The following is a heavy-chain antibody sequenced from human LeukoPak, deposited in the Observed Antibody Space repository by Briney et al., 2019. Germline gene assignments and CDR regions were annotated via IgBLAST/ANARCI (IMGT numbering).Heavy chain of an antibody. CDR3: ARGRYGGNNHFDY. CDR1: GGSISGGGYY. D-gene: IGHD4-23*01. CDR2: IYHSGST. J-gene: IGHJ4*02. V-gene: IGHV4-30-2*01. Sequence: SQTLSLTCTVSGGSISGGGYYWSWIRQPPGKGLEWIGYIYHSGSTYYNPSLKSRVTISVDRSKNQFSLKLSSVTAADTAVYYCARGRYGGNNHFDYWGQGTLVTVSS.